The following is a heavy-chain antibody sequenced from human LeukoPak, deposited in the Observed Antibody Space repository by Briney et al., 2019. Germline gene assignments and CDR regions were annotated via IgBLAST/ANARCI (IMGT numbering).Heavy chain of an antibody. CDR1: GFIFSNYR. V-gene: IGHV3-48*01. D-gene: IGHD2-8*01. CDR2: ISSTSDTI. CDR3: AKDSFSYNGIFDALDV. J-gene: IGHJ3*01. Sequence: GGSLRLSCAASGFIFSNYRMNWVRQAPGKGLEWVSYISSTSDTIYYVDSVKGRFTISRDDSKNTLFLQMNSLRAEDTAIYYCAKDSFSYNGIFDALDVWGQGTMVTVSS.